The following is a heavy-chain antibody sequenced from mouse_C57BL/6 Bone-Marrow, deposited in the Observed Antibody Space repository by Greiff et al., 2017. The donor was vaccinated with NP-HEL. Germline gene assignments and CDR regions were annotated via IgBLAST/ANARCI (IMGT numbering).Heavy chain of an antibody. J-gene: IGHJ4*01. CDR3: ARDYYDYDGYAMDY. CDR1: GYSITSGYY. Sequence: VQLKESGPGLVKPSQSLSLTCSVTGYSITSGYYWNWIRQFPGNKLEWMGYISYDGSNNYNPSLKNRITITRDTSKNQFFLKLNSVTTEDTATYYCARDYYDYDGYAMDYWGQGTSVTVSS. V-gene: IGHV3-6*01. D-gene: IGHD2-4*01. CDR2: ISYDGSN.